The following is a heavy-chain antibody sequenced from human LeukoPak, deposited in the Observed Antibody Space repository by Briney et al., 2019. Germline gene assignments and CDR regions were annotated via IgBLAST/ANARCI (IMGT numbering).Heavy chain of an antibody. Sequence: SGTLSLTCAVSGGSISSSNWWSWVRQPPGKGLEWIGEIYHSGSTNYNPSLKSRVTISVDKSKNQFSLKLSSVTAADTAVYYCARVGVCSSTSCYGNAFDIWGQGTMVTVSS. CDR1: GGSISSSNW. D-gene: IGHD2-2*01. CDR3: ARVGVCSSTSCYGNAFDI. CDR2: IYHSGST. V-gene: IGHV4-4*02. J-gene: IGHJ3*02.